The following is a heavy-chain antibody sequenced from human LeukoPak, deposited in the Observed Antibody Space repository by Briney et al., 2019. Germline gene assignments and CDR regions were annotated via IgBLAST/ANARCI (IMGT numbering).Heavy chain of an antibody. J-gene: IGHJ6*02. CDR2: MNPNSGNT. V-gene: IGHV1-8*01. CDR3: ARQEEWLRSYYYYYGMDV. D-gene: IGHD5-12*01. Sequence: ASVKVSCKASGYTFTSYYINWVRQATGQGLEWMGWMNPNSGNTGCAQKFQGRVTMTRNTSISTAYMELSSLRSEDTAVYYCARQEEWLRSYYYYYGMDVWGQGTTVTVSS. CDR1: GYTFTSYY.